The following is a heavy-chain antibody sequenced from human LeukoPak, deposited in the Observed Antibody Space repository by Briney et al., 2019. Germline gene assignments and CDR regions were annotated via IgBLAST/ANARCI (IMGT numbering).Heavy chain of an antibody. CDR1: GFTFSDYY. CDR3: ARDRVSYYYGMDV. V-gene: IGHV3-11*01. J-gene: IGHJ6*02. CDR2: ISGSDSTI. Sequence: PGGSLRLSCAASGFTFSDYYMSWIRQAPGKGLEWVSYISGSDSTIYYADSVKGRFTISRDNAKNSVYLQMNSLRAEDTAVYYCARDRVSYYYGMDVWGQGTTVTVSS. D-gene: IGHD6-13*01.